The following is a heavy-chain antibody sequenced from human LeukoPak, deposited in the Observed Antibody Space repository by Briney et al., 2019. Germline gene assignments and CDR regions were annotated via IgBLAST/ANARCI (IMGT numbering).Heavy chain of an antibody. D-gene: IGHD3-16*01. Sequence: PSETLSLTCAVSGASISSYYWSWIRQPPGKGLEWIAYIHYSGSTNYNPSLKSRVTISVDTSKNQFSLKLSSVTAADTAVYYCARHPGGPLDYWGQGTLVTVSS. CDR1: GASISSYY. V-gene: IGHV4-59*08. CDR3: ARHPGGPLDY. CDR2: IHYSGST. J-gene: IGHJ4*02.